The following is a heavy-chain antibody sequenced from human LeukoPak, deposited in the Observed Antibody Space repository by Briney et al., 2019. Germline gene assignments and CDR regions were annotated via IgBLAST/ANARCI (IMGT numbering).Heavy chain of an antibody. V-gene: IGHV4-59*01. Sequence: SETLSLTCTVSGGSISSYYWSWIRQPPGKGLEWIGYIYYSGSTNYNPSLKSRVTISVDTSKNQFSLKLSSVTAADTAVYYCARGGEQLWLHSYYYGMDVWGQGTTVTVSS. CDR2: IYYSGST. CDR3: ARGGEQLWLHSYYYGMDV. CDR1: GGSISSYY. J-gene: IGHJ6*02. D-gene: IGHD5-18*01.